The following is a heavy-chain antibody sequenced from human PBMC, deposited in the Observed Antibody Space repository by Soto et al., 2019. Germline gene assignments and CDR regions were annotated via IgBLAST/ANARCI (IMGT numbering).Heavy chain of an antibody. J-gene: IGHJ6*02. CDR2: MYNTGST. CDR1: SGSISGYY. CDR3: ARDLWGYCGTDCYPLDV. V-gene: IGHV4-59*01. D-gene: IGHD2-21*02. Sequence: SETLSLTCTVSSGSISGYYWSWIQQPPGKGLEWIGYMYNTGSTVYNPSFKSRVTISVDTSKNQFSLKLNSVTAADTAVYYCARDLWGYCGTDCYPLDVWGQGTTVTVSS.